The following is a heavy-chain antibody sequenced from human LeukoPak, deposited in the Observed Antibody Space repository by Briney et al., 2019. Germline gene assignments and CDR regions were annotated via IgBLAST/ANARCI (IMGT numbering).Heavy chain of an antibody. CDR3: SKGGRWDYYDSSH. V-gene: IGHV3-23*01. CDR2: ISGSGGST. CDR1: GFTFSSYA. D-gene: IGHD3-22*01. Sequence: PGGSLRLFCTASGFTFSSYAINWVRLAPGKGLEWVSSISGSGGSTFYYADSVKGRFTVSRDNSKNTVYLQMNSLRADDTAVYYCSKGGRWDYYDSSHWGQGTMVIVSS. J-gene: IGHJ3*01.